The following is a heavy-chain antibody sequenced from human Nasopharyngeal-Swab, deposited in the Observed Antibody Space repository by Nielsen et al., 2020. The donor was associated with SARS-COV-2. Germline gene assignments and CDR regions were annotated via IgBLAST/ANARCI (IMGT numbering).Heavy chain of an antibody. D-gene: IGHD6-6*01. V-gene: IGHV1-18*01. CDR1: GYTFTSCG. J-gene: IGHJ5*02. Sequence: ASVKVSCKASGYTFTSCGISWVRQAPGQGLEWMGWTSAYNGNTNYAQKLQGRVTMTTDTSTSTAYMELRSLRSDDTAVYYCARARRSGWFDPWGQGTLVTVSS. CDR2: TSAYNGNT. CDR3: ARARRSGWFDP.